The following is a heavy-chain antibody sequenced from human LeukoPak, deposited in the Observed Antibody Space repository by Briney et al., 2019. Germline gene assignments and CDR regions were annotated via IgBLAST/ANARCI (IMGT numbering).Heavy chain of an antibody. Sequence: GASVKVSCKASGYTFSSYAMHWVRQAPGQGLEWMGWITPGGGTNYPQKFQGRVTMTRDTSISTAYMGLSSLRSDDTAVYYCAREGCGGGNCNSTIGWLDPWGQGTLVTVS. V-gene: IGHV1-2*02. CDR3: AREGCGGGNCNSTIGWLDP. CDR1: GYTFSSYA. D-gene: IGHD2-15*01. CDR2: ITPGGGT. J-gene: IGHJ5*02.